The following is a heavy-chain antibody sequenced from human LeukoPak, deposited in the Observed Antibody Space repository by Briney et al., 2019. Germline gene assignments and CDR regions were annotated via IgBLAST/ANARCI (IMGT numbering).Heavy chain of an antibody. CDR3: ARRSEFGVLYYMDI. V-gene: IGHV3-48*01. CDR1: GFTFSTYS. Sequence: PGGSLRLSCVASGFTFSTYSMNWVRQAPGKGLEWVSYISGSSGTIYYADSVKGRFTISRDNAKNSLYLQMNSLRAEDTAVYYRARRSEFGVLYYMDIWGKGTTVTVSS. J-gene: IGHJ6*03. D-gene: IGHD3-16*01. CDR2: ISGSSGTI.